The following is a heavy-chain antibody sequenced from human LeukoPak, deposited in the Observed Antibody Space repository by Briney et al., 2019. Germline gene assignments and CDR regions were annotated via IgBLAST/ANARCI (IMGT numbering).Heavy chain of an antibody. CDR1: GGSISTYH. CDR2: IYTSGTT. Sequence: PSETLSLTCTVSGGSISTYHWSWIRQPAGKGLEWIGRIYTSGTTSYNPSLKSRVTMSADTSKNQFSLKLSSVTAADTAVYYCATSSTMTKVTPFDYWGQGTLVTVSS. J-gene: IGHJ4*02. V-gene: IGHV4-4*07. D-gene: IGHD4-17*01. CDR3: ATSSTMTKVTPFDY.